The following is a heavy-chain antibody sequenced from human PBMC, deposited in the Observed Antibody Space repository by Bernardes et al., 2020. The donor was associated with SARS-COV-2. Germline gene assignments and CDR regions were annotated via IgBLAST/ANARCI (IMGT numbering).Heavy chain of an antibody. CDR2: ISGDGGST. CDR3: AKGGYSYGYNFDY. D-gene: IGHD5-18*01. J-gene: IGHJ4*02. Sequence: GSLRLSCAASGFTFDDYALHWVRQAPGTGLEWVSLISGDGGSTYYADSVKGRFTISRDNSKNSLYLQMNSLRTEDTALYYCAKGGYSYGYNFDYWGQGTLVTVSS. CDR1: GFTFDDYA. V-gene: IGHV3-43*02.